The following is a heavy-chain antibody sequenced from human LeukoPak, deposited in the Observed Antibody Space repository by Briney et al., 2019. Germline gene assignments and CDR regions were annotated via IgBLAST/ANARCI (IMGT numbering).Heavy chain of an antibody. D-gene: IGHD2-21*02. V-gene: IGHV1-69*04. CDR3: AILSDGAYCGGDCFYLDY. CDR1: GATFRSYA. J-gene: IGHJ4*02. Sequence: ASVKFSCKASGATFRSYAISWVRQPLDQGLEWRGRIIPILGIANYAQKFQGRVTITADKSTSTAYMELSSLRSEDTAVYYCAILSDGAYCGGDCFYLDYWGQGTLVTVSS. CDR2: IIPILGIA.